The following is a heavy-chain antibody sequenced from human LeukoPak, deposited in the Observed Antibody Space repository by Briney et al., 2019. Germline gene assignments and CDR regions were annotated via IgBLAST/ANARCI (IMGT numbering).Heavy chain of an antibody. V-gene: IGHV4-39*01. CDR1: GGSISSNNYY. CDR3: ARSNSYVNWFDP. D-gene: IGHD4-23*01. CDR2: IYYSGST. J-gene: IGHJ5*02. Sequence: SEPLSLTCTVSGGSISSNNYYWGWIRQPPGKGLEWLGSIYYSGSTYYNPSLKSRVTISVDTSKNQFSLKLSSVTAADTAVYYCARSNSYVNWFDPWGQGTLVTVSS.